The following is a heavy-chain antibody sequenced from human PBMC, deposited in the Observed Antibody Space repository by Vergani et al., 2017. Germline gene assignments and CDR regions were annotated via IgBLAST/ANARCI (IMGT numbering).Heavy chain of an antibody. Sequence: EVQLVESGGGLVKPGGSLRLSCAASGFTFSNAWMSWVRQAPGKGLEWVGRIKSKTDGGTTYYADSVKGRFTISKDISKNTLYLQMNSLRGDDTAVSYCARETRDTPSSLDYWGQGTLVTVSS. J-gene: IGHJ4*02. CDR2: IKSKTDGGTT. CDR1: GFTFSNAW. V-gene: IGHV3-15*01. D-gene: IGHD5-24*01. CDR3: ARETRDTPSSLDY.